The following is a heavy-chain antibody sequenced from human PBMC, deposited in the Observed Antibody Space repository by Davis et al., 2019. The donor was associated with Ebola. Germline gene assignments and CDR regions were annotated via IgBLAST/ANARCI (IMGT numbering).Heavy chain of an antibody. V-gene: IGHV4-31*03. Sequence: SETLSLTCTVSGGSISSGGYYWSWIRQHPGKGLEWIGYIYYSGSTYYNPSLKSRVTIAVDTSKNQFSLKLSTVTAADPAVYYCARAQFPTTSDHWGQGTLVTVSS. J-gene: IGHJ4*02. CDR2: IYYSGST. CDR1: GGSISSGGYY. D-gene: IGHD1-1*01. CDR3: ARAQFPTTSDH.